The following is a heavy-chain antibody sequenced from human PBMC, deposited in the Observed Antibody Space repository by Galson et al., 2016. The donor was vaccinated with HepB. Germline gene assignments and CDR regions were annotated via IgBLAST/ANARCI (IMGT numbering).Heavy chain of an antibody. CDR1: GYAFTSYA. CDR3: ASTLHHSLTSGSFDS. D-gene: IGHD3-10*01. CDR2: INAANGDT. Sequence: SVKVSCKASGYAFTSYAMHWVRQAPGHRLEWMGWINAANGDTRYPQIFQGRVTFSRDTSASTAYMELSSLRSEDTAVYYCASTLHHSLTSGSFDSWGQGTLVTVSS. V-gene: IGHV1-3*01. J-gene: IGHJ4*02.